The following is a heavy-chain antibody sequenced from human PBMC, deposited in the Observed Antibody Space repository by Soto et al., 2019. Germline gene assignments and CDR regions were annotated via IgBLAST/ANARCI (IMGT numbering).Heavy chain of an antibody. J-gene: IGHJ3*02. CDR2: IYPGDSDA. V-gene: IGHV5-51*01. D-gene: IGHD6-19*01. CDR3: ARQGDMAATPADSSDI. CDR1: GYSFTSYW. Sequence: GESLKISCKGSGYSFTSYWIGWVRQMPGKGLEWMGIIYPGDSDARYSPSLAGQVTISVDKSITTAYLHWSSLEASDSAVYYCARQGDMAATPADSSDIWCQGTLVTVSS.